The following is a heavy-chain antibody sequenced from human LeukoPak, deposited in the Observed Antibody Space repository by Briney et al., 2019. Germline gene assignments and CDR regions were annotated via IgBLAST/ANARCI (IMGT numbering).Heavy chain of an antibody. D-gene: IGHD6-13*01. J-gene: IGHJ5*02. CDR1: GYTFTSYD. V-gene: IGHV1-8*01. CDR2: MNPNSGNT. Sequence: VASVKVSCKASGYTFTSYDINWVRQATGQGLEWMGWMNPNSGNTGYAQKFQGRVTMTRNTSISTAYMELSSLSSVTAADTAVYYCARDLKQQLENWFDPWGQGTLVTVSS. CDR3: ARDLKQQLENWFDP.